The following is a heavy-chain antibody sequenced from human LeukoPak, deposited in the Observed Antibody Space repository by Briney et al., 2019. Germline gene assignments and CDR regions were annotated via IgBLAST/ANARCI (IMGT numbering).Heavy chain of an antibody. Sequence: GGSLRPSCAVSGFTFSSYSMNWVRQAAGHGLEWVSYISSSSSTIYYADSVKGRFTISRDNGKNSLYLQMNSLRAEDTAVYYCAKRGGYDRAFFGNWGQGTLVTVSS. J-gene: IGHJ4*02. CDR1: GFTFSSYS. V-gene: IGHV3-48*01. D-gene: IGHD5-12*01. CDR2: ISSSSSTI. CDR3: AKRGGYDRAFFGN.